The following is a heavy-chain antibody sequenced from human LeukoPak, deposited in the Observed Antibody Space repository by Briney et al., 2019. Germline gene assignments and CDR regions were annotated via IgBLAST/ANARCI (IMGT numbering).Heavy chain of an antibody. Sequence: GGSLRLSCAASGFTFSTYWMSWVRQAPGKGLEWVANIKQDGSEKYYVDSVKGRFTISRDNAKNSLYLQMSSLRPEDTALYYCVKDKHRDGYTYGVYDSWGQGTLIIVSS. D-gene: IGHD5-18*01. J-gene: IGHJ5*01. CDR3: VKDKHRDGYTYGVYDS. CDR1: GFTFSTYW. V-gene: IGHV3-7*03. CDR2: IKQDGSEK.